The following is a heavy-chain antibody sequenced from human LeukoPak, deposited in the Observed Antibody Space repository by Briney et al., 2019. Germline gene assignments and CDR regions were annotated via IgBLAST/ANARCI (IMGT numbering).Heavy chain of an antibody. CDR1: GFTFSSYE. D-gene: IGHD2-21*02. CDR3: AKDGIVVVTATDKRSWRVMDV. CDR2: ISSSGSTI. V-gene: IGHV3-48*03. J-gene: IGHJ6*04. Sequence: PGGSLRLSCAASGFTFSSYEMNWVRQAPGKGLEWVSYISSSGSTIYYADSVKGRFTISRDNSKNTLYLQMNSLRAEDTAVYYCAKDGIVVVTATDKRSWRVMDVWGKGTTVTISS.